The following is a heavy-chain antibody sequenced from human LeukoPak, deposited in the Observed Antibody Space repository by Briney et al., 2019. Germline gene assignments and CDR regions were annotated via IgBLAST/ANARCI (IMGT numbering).Heavy chain of an antibody. V-gene: IGHV6-1*01. J-gene: IGHJ4*03. CDR2: TYYRSKWYN. CDR1: GDSVSSNSAA. Sequence: ETLSLTCAISGDSVSSNSAAWNWIRQSPSRGLEWLVRTYYRSKWYNHYAVSVKSGITINPDTCKNQFSLELNSETPEDTAVYYCARGIAAAGTGYLDYWGQGTLGTGSS. D-gene: IGHD6-13*01. CDR3: ARGIAAAGTGYLDY.